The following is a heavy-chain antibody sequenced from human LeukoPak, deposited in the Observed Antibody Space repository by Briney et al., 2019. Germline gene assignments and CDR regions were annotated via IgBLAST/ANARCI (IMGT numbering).Heavy chain of an antibody. V-gene: IGHV4-59*11. CDR1: GGSISSHY. Sequence: SETLSLTCTVSGGSISSHYWSWIRQPPGKGLEWIGYIYYSGSTNYNPSLKSRVTISVDTSKNQFSLKLSSVTAADTAVYYCARVIGYCSSTSCYNYYYYYYMDVWGKGTTVTVSS. D-gene: IGHD2-2*03. CDR2: IYYSGST. J-gene: IGHJ6*03. CDR3: ARVIGYCSSTSCYNYYYYYYMDV.